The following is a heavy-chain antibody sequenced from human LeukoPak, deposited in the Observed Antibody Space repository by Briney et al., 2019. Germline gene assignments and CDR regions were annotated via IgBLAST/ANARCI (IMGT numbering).Heavy chain of an antibody. Sequence: GGSLRLSCAASGFTFSSYGMGWVRQAPGKGLEWVSAISGSGGSTYYADSVKGRFTISRDNSKNTLYLQMNSLRAEDTAVYYCAKDLGAYYYDSSGYNSDYWGQGTLVTVSS. V-gene: IGHV3-23*01. CDR3: AKDLGAYYYDSSGYNSDY. J-gene: IGHJ4*02. D-gene: IGHD3-22*01. CDR2: ISGSGGST. CDR1: GFTFSSYG.